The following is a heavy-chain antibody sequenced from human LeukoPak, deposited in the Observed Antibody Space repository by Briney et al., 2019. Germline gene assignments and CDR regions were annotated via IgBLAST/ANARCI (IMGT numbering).Heavy chain of an antibody. Sequence: GGALQISSNGSGYSFTNYWIGWGRQMPGKGLEWMGIIYPGDSDTRYSPSFQGQVTISADKSISTAYLQWSSLKASDTAMYYCARGRVGDYWGQGTLVTVSS. V-gene: IGHV5-51*01. J-gene: IGHJ4*02. CDR2: IYPGDSDT. CDR1: GYSFTNYW. D-gene: IGHD1-26*01. CDR3: ARGRVGDY.